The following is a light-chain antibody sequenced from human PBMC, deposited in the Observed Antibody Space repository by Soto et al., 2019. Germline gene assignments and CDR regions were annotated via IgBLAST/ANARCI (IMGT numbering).Light chain of an antibody. CDR1: SSDVGGYNY. V-gene: IGLV2-14*01. CDR3: SSYTSSTTLSVV. J-gene: IGLJ2*01. CDR2: GVT. Sequence: QSALTQPASVSGSPGQSITISCTGTSSDVGGYNYVSWYQQHPGKAPKLMIYGVTNRPSGVSNRFSGSKSGNTASLTISGLHAEDEADYYCSSYTSSTTLSVVFGGGTKVTVL.